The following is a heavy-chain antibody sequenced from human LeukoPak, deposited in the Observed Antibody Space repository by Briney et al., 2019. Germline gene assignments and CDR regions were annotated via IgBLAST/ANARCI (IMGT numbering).Heavy chain of an antibody. CDR3: ARVFGNNDYSNS. V-gene: IGHV4-38-2*02. J-gene: IGHJ4*02. CDR1: GYSISSGYY. Sequence: SETLSLTCTVSGYSISSGYYWGWIRQPPGKGLEWIGSIYHSGSTYYNPSLKSRVTISVDTSKNQFSLKLSSVTAADTAVYYCARVFGNNDYSNSWGQGTLVTVSS. CDR2: IYHSGST. D-gene: IGHD4-11*01.